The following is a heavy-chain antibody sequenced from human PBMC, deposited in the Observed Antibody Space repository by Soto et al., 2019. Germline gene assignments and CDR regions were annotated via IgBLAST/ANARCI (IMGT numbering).Heavy chain of an antibody. V-gene: IGHV3-30-3*01. D-gene: IGHD2-21*02. J-gene: IGHJ4*02. CDR2: ISYDGSNK. CDR3: ARAYCGGDCYTDLDY. Sequence: QVQLVESGGGVVQPGRSLRLSCAASGFTFSSYAMHWVRQAPGKGLEWVAVISYDGSNKYYADSVKGRFTISRDNSKNPLYLQMNSLRAEDTSVYYCARAYCGGDCYTDLDYWGQGTLVTVSS. CDR1: GFTFSSYA.